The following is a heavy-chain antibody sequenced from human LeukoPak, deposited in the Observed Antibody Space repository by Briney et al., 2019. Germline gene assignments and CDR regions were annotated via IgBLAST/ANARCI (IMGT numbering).Heavy chain of an antibody. CDR3: ARAQRFSGWFTHYPAGMDV. CDR1: GFTFRNYG. CDR2: ISSSSSSI. D-gene: IGHD6-19*01. J-gene: IGHJ6*04. V-gene: IGHV3-21*01. Sequence: PGGSLRLSCAASGFTFRNYGMNWVRQAPGKGLEWVSYISSSSSSINYADSVKGRFTISRDNAQNSLFLQMNSLRAGDTAVYYCARAQRFSGWFTHYPAGMDVWGKGTTVTISS.